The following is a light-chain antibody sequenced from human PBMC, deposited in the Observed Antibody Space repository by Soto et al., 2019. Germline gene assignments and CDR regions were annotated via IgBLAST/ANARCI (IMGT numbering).Light chain of an antibody. V-gene: IGLV2-11*01. J-gene: IGLJ1*01. CDR3: CSYAETNTFV. Sequence: QSVLTQPRSVSGSPGQSVTISCTGTSTDVGGYNYVSWYQQYSGKAPKVLIYDVTKRPSGVPDRFSGSKSGDTASLTISGLQADDEADYYCCSYAETNTFVFGTGTKATVL. CDR2: DVT. CDR1: STDVGGYNY.